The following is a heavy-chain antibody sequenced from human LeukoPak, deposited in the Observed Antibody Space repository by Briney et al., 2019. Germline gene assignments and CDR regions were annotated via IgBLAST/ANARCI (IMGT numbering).Heavy chain of an antibody. V-gene: IGHV3-23*01. Sequence: GGSLRLSCAASGFAFSTYTMYWVRHPPGKRLEWVSIIGNNGGGIHYADSVRGRFTISRDNSKNALYLQMNSLRVEDTAVYYCAIDPNWGTHSWGQGVLVTVSS. J-gene: IGHJ4*02. CDR1: GFAFSTYT. CDR3: AIDPNWGTHS. D-gene: IGHD7-27*01. CDR2: IGNNGGGI.